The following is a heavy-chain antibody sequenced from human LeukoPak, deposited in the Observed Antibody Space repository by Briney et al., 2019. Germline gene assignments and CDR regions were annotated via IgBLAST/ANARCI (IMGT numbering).Heavy chain of an antibody. V-gene: IGHV3-23*01. Sequence: GGSLRLSCAASGFAFSTYTMYWVRHPPGKRLEWVSIIGNNGGGIHYADSVRGRFTISRDNSKNALYLQMNSLRVEDTAVYYCAIDPNWGTHSWGQGVLVTVSS. J-gene: IGHJ4*02. CDR1: GFAFSTYT. CDR3: AIDPNWGTHS. D-gene: IGHD7-27*01. CDR2: IGNNGGGI.